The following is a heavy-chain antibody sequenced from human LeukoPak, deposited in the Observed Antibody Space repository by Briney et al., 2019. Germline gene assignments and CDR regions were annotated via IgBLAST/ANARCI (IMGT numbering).Heavy chain of an antibody. CDR1: GFTFDDYT. V-gene: IGHV3-23*01. CDR2: IGGSGVTT. J-gene: IGHJ4*02. CDR3: AKDRDHRSGYFSEFDY. Sequence: QPGRSLRLSCVVSGFTFDDYTMHWVRQAPGKGLEWVSAIGGSGVTTHYADSVKGRFTISRDNSKSTLYLQMNSLRTEDTAVYYCAKDRDHRSGYFSEFDYWGQGTLVTVSS. D-gene: IGHD3-3*01.